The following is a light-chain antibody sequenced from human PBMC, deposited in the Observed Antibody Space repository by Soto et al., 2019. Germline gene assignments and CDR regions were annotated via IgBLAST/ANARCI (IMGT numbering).Light chain of an antibody. CDR2: KTS. CDR3: QQYDVNSS. Sequence: IQMTQSPSTLSASMGGTVTITCRASESIGRWLAWYQQKPGKVPRLLIYKTSNLESGVPPRFSGSGSGTEFTLTISSLQPDDVATYYCQQYDVNSSFGQGTKVEIK. J-gene: IGKJ1*01. V-gene: IGKV1-5*03. CDR1: ESIGRW.